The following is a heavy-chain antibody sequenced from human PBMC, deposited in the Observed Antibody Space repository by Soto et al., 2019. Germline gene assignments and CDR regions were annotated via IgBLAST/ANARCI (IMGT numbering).Heavy chain of an antibody. CDR2: IYFSGST. Sequence: TSETLSLTCPVSGGSISTTIYYWGWIRQPPGKGLEWIGSIYFSGSTYYNPSLKSRLTISVDTPKNQFSLKLSSVTAADTAVYYCARVITRPAIHVDYWGQGTLVTVSS. V-gene: IGHV4-39*01. CDR3: ARVITRPAIHVDY. J-gene: IGHJ4*02. CDR1: GGSISTTIYY. D-gene: IGHD2-21*01.